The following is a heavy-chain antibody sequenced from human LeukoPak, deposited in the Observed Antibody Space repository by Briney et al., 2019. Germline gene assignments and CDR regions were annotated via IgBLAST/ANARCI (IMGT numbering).Heavy chain of an antibody. J-gene: IGHJ4*02. V-gene: IGHV3-30*02. CDR1: GFTFSSYD. D-gene: IGHD3-10*01. Sequence: GSLRLSCAASGFTFSSYDMHWVRQAPGKGLEWVAFIRYDGSNKYYADSVKGRFIISRDNSKNTLYLQMSSVRAEDTAVYYCANENGGPDYWGQGTLVTASS. CDR2: IRYDGSNK. CDR3: ANENGGPDY.